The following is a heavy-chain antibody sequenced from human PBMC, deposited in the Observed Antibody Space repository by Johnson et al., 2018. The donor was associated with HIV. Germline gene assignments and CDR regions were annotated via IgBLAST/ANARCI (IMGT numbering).Heavy chain of an antibody. CDR1: GFTFSSYG. Sequence: QVQLVESGGGVVQPGRSLRLSCTASGFTFSSYGMHWVRQAPGKGLEWVAVIWYDGSNKYYADSVKGRFTLSRDNSKNTLYLQMNSLRAEDTAVYYCRVLTGAFDIWVQGTIVTVSA. D-gene: IGHD2-8*01. CDR3: RVLTGAFDI. CDR2: IWYDGSNK. J-gene: IGHJ3*02. V-gene: IGHV3-33*01.